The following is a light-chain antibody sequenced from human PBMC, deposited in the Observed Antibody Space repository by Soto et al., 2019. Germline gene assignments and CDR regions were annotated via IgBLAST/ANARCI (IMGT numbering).Light chain of an antibody. V-gene: IGKV1-5*03. Sequence: DIQMTQSPSTLSGSVGDRVTITCRASQTISSWLAWYQQKPGKAPKLLIYKASTLKSGVPSRFSGSGSGTHFTLTISSLQPEDFATYYCLQHYNFSWTFGQGTKVDI. CDR3: LQHYNFSWT. CDR2: KAS. J-gene: IGKJ1*01. CDR1: QTISSW.